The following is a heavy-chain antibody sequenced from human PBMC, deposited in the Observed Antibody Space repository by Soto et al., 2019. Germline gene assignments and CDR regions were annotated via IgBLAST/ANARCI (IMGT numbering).Heavy chain of an antibody. D-gene: IGHD2-2*01. CDR3: TTAPVGDRSFYYYGMDV. CDR2: IKSRSDGGTI. J-gene: IGHJ6*02. Sequence: GGSLRLSCAASGLTFAHAWLSWVRQAPGKGLEWVGRIKSRSDGGTIDYAAPMKDRFTISRDDSKNTLFLHMNSLKGEDTAVYYCTTAPVGDRSFYYYGMDVWGHGTTVTVSS. CDR1: GLTFAHAW. V-gene: IGHV3-15*01.